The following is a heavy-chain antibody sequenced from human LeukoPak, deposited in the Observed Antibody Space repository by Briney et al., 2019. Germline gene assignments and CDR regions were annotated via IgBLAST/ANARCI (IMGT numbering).Heavy chain of an antibody. CDR1: VGSLSSDF. V-gene: IGHV4-59*01. Sequence: PSETLSLTCTVSVGSLSSDFWSWIRQPPGKGLGWIGYIFYSVSIDYTPSLQSRVTISVGTSKNQFSLKLSSVTAADTAVYYCARDLGFYGDYYFDYGSQGTVVTVS. CDR3: ARDLGFYGDYYFDY. CDR2: IFYSVSI. D-gene: IGHD4-17*01. J-gene: IGHJ4*02.